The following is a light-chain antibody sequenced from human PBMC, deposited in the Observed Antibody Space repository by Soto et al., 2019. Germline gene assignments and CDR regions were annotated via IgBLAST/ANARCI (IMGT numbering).Light chain of an antibody. V-gene: IGLV2-14*01. CDR2: EVS. J-gene: IGLJ3*02. CDR3: SSYTTSGTWV. CDR1: SSDVGGFND. Sequence: QSALTQPASVSGSPGQSITISCTGTSSDVGGFNDVSWYQQHPGKAPKLMIYEVSNRPSGVSDRFSASKSGNTASLTISGLQAEDEADYYCSSYTTSGTWVFGGGTKLTVL.